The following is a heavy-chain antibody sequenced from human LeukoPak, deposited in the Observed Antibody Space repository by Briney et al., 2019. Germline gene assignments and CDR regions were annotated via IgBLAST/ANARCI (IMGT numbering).Heavy chain of an antibody. D-gene: IGHD3-10*01. Sequence: ASVKVSCKASGYTFTAYYMHWVRQAPGQGLEWMGWINPNSGGTNYAQKFEGRVTITRDTSISTAFMELSSLKSDDTAVYYCARDLYYSTGWFDPWGQGTLVTVSS. CDR3: ARDLYYSTGWFDP. V-gene: IGHV1-2*02. CDR2: INPNSGGT. J-gene: IGHJ5*02. CDR1: GYTFTAYY.